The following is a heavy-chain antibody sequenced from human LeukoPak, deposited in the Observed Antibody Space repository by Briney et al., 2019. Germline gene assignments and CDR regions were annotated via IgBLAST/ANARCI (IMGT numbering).Heavy chain of an antibody. J-gene: IGHJ4*02. Sequence: GASLRLSCAASGFTFSSYAMNWVRQALGKGPEWVAAVSESGVTTYYADSVKGRFAISGDNSKNKVYLQMSSLRDDDTAVYYCATRYSSFLGTGWFVFDYWGQGTLVTVSS. CDR3: ATRYSSFLGTGWFVFDY. V-gene: IGHV3-23*01. CDR1: GFTFSSYA. D-gene: IGHD6-6*01. CDR2: VSESGVTT.